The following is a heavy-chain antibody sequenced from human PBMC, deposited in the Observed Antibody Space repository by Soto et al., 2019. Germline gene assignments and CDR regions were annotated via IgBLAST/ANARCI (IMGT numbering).Heavy chain of an antibody. J-gene: IGHJ6*02. CDR2: IKQDGSEK. CDR1: GFTFSSYW. CDR3: ARLDTGYYYGMDV. D-gene: IGHD5-18*01. Sequence: PGGSLRLSCAAPGFTFSSYWMSWVRQAPGKGLEWVANIKQDGSEKYYVDSVKGRFTISRDNAKNSLYLQMNSLRAEDTAVYYCARLDTGYYYGMDVWGQGTTVTVSS. V-gene: IGHV3-7*03.